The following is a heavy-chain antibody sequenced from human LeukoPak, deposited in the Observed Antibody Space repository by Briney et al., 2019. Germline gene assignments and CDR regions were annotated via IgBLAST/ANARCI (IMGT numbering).Heavy chain of an antibody. J-gene: IGHJ4*02. CDR3: ARDRSTNDFWSGYYTNYFDY. CDR1: GYTFTSYG. CDR2: ISAYNGNT. Sequence: ASVKVSCKASGYTFTSYGIRWVRQAPGQGLEWMGWISAYNGNTNYAQKLQGRVTMTTDTSTSTAYMELRSLRSDDTAVYYCARDRSTNDFWSGYYTNYFDYWGQGTLVTVSS. V-gene: IGHV1-18*01. D-gene: IGHD3-3*01.